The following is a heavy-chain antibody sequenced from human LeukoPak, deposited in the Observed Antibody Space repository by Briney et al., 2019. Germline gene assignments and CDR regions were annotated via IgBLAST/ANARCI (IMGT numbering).Heavy chain of an antibody. Sequence: PGGSLRLSCAASGFTFDDYTMHWVRQAPGKGLEWVSLISWDGGSTYYADSVKGRFTISRDNSKNTLYLQMNSLRAEDTAVYYCARDPGYCSGGSCEHDAFDIWGQGTMVTVSS. D-gene: IGHD2-15*01. V-gene: IGHV3-43*01. J-gene: IGHJ3*02. CDR1: GFTFDDYT. CDR2: ISWDGGST. CDR3: ARDPGYCSGGSCEHDAFDI.